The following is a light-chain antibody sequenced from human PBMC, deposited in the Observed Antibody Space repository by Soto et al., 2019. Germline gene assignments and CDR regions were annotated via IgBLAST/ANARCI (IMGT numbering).Light chain of an antibody. CDR1: QSLVHTDGNTY. V-gene: IGKV2-24*01. Sequence: DIVMTQTPLSSPVTLGQPASISCRSSQSLVHTDGNTYLSWLHQRPGQPPRLLSYKMSNRFSGVPDRFSGRWAGTDFTLKISRVETEDVGVYYCMQATQLPLTFGQGTKLEIK. J-gene: IGKJ2*01. CDR3: MQATQLPLT. CDR2: KMS.